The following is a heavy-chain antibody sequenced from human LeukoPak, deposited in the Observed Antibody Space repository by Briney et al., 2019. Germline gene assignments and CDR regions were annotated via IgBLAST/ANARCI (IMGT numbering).Heavy chain of an antibody. CDR1: GGFISRYY. V-gene: IGHV4-59*05. Sequence: PSETLSLTCTVSGGFISRYYWNWLRQPPGKGLEWIGSIYYSGSTYYNPSLKSRVTISVDTAKNQFTLKPSSVAAADAAVYSWSRGATVYHMAVADCRGYFDYWGQGTLVTVSS. J-gene: IGHJ4*02. D-gene: IGHD6-19*01. CDR2: IYYSGST. CDR3: SRGATVYHMAVADCRGYFDY.